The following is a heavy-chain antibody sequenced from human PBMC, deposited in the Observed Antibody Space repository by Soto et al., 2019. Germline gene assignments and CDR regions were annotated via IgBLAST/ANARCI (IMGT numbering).Heavy chain of an antibody. J-gene: IGHJ4*02. D-gene: IGHD6-6*01. CDR3: ARERYVASRHSHFDS. Sequence: ASVKVSCKASGYRFSTYGINWVRQAPGQGLEWLGWTSTNNDDRNYAQKFRGRVTFTTDTSTSTAYMELRSLISDDTAVYFCARERYVASRHSHFDSWGQGTQVTVPS. CDR2: TSTNNDDR. CDR1: GYRFSTYG. V-gene: IGHV1-18*04.